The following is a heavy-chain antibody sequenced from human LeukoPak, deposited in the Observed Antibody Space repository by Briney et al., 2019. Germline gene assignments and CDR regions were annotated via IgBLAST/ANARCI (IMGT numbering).Heavy chain of an antibody. CDR2: IYPGDSDT. Sequence: GGSLKISCKGSGYSFTSYWIGWVRQMPGKGLEWMGIIYPGDSDTRYSPSFQGQVTISADKSISTAYLQWSSLKASDTAMYYCATSYYYDSSGYYPLGYWGQGTLVTVSS. J-gene: IGHJ4*02. D-gene: IGHD3-22*01. CDR1: GYSFTSYW. V-gene: IGHV5-51*01. CDR3: ATSYYYDSSGYYPLGY.